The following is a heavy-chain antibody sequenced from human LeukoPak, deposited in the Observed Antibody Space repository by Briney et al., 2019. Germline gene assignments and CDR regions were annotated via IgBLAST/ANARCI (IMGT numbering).Heavy chain of an antibody. D-gene: IGHD3-9*01. CDR1: GFTFSSYS. J-gene: IGHJ4*02. V-gene: IGHV3-21*01. Sequence: PGGSLRLSCAASGFTFSSYSMNWVRQAPGKGLEWVSSISSSSSYIYYADSVKGRFTISRDNAKNSLYLQMNSLRAEDTAVYYCARVGPPYDILTGYYRYWGQGTLVTVSS. CDR3: ARVGPPYDILTGYYRY. CDR2: ISSSSSYI.